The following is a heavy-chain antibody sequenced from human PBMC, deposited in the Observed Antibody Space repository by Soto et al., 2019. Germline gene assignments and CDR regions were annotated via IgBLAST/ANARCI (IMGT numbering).Heavy chain of an antibody. CDR1: GFTFSSYD. V-gene: IGHV3-13*01. Sequence: GGSLRLSCAASGFTFSSYDMHWVRQATGKGLEWVSAIGTTGDTYYPGSVKGRFTISRENAKNSLYLQMNSLRAGDTAVYYCARAMYYYDSSGYYFFTGFDYWGQGTLVTVSS. CDR2: IGTTGDT. D-gene: IGHD3-22*01. J-gene: IGHJ4*02. CDR3: ARAMYYYDSSGYYFFTGFDY.